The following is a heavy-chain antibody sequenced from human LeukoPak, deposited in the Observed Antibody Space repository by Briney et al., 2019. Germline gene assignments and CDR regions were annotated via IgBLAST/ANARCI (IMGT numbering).Heavy chain of an antibody. CDR2: INPNSGGT. J-gene: IGHJ4*02. CDR1: GYTFTSYG. V-gene: IGHV1-2*02. Sequence: ASVKVSCKASGYTFTSYGISWVRQAPGQGLEWMGWINPNSGGTNYAQKFQGRVTMTRATSTSTAYMDLSRLRSDDTAVYYCARPYCSGGSCHDYFDYWGQGTLVTVSS. CDR3: ARPYCSGGSCHDYFDY. D-gene: IGHD2-15*01.